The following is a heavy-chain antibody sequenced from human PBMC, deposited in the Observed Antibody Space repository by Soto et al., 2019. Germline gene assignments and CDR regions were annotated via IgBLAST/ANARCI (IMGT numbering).Heavy chain of an antibody. Sequence: PEETLSLPCSVSGGSVTSYYWSWIRQPPGKGLEWIGYIFHTGITNFNPSLKSRVTMTVDTSKNQLSLKLTSVTAADTAVYYCIRGSRNYDRWGQGTLVTVSS. D-gene: IGHD1-7*01. CDR3: IRGSRNYDR. CDR1: GGSVTSYY. CDR2: IFHTGIT. J-gene: IGHJ5*02. V-gene: IGHV4-59*02.